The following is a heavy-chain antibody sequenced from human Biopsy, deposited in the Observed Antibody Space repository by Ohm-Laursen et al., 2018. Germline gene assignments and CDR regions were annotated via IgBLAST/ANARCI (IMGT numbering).Heavy chain of an antibody. CDR3: ALQSVAQMKNFDY. CDR2: ISPKSSDT. CDR1: GFSFTGYY. D-gene: IGHD6-19*01. J-gene: IGHJ4*02. Sequence: GASVKVSCKASGFSFTGYYIHWARQAPGQGLEWMGWISPKSSDTNYAHKFQGNITMTRDTSMSTAYMEMSRLRCDDTAVYYCALQSVAQMKNFDYWGQGTLVTVSS. V-gene: IGHV1-2*02.